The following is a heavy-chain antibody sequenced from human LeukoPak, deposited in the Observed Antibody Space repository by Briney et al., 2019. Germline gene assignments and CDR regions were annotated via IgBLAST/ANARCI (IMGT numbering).Heavy chain of an antibody. J-gene: IGHJ4*02. V-gene: IGHV3-11*04. CDR2: ISSSGSTI. Sequence: GGSLRLSCAASGFTFSDYYMSWIRQAPGKGLEWVSYISSSGSTIYYADSVKGRFTISRDNAKNPLYLQMNSLRAEDTAVYYCARDGDTAMASFDYWGQGTLVTVSS. CDR1: GFTFSDYY. CDR3: ARDGDTAMASFDY. D-gene: IGHD5-18*01.